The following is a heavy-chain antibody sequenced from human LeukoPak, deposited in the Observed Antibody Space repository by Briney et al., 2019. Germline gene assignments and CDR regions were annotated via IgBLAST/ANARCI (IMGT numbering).Heavy chain of an antibody. CDR3: ARGLGIVVVMKFDP. D-gene: IGHD3-22*01. CDR1: GYTFTSYD. V-gene: IGHV1-8*01. Sequence: GASVTVSCKASGYTFTSYDINWVRQATGQGLEWMGWMNPNSGNTGYAQKFQGRVTMTRNTSISTAYMELSSLRSEDTAVYYCARGLGIVVVMKFDPWGQGTLVTVSS. CDR2: MNPNSGNT. J-gene: IGHJ5*02.